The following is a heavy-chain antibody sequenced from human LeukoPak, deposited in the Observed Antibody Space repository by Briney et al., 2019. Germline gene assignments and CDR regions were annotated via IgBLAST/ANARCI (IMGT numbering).Heavy chain of an antibody. CDR1: GGSISSGGYY. D-gene: IGHD4-17*01. J-gene: IGHJ5*02. V-gene: IGHV4-61*02. CDR2: IYTSGST. CDR3: ARVRDGNYGYNWFDL. Sequence: PSETLSLTCAVSGGSISSGGYYWSWIRQPAGKGLEWIGRIYTSGSTNYNPSLKSRVTMSVDTSKNQFSLKLNSVTAADTAVYYCARVRDGNYGYNWFDLWGQGTLVTVSS.